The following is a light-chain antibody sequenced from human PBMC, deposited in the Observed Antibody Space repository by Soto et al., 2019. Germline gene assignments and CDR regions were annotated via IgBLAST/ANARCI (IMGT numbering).Light chain of an antibody. V-gene: IGKV3-20*01. CDR3: QQYGVSPLT. CDR2: GAS. J-gene: IGKJ3*01. Sequence: ETVLTQSPGTLYFSPGERATLSCRASQSVDNSHVAWYQQRRGLPPRLLIYGASNRATGIPDRFSGSGSGADFTLTISRLEPEDFAVYFCQQYGVSPLTFGPGTKVEIK. CDR1: QSVDNSH.